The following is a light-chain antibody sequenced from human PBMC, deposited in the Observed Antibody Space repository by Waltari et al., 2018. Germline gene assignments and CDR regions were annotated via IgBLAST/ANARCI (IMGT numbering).Light chain of an antibody. Sequence: FMLTQPHSVSESPGKTVTISCTRSIGNIASNYVQWYQQRPGGAPTTIIYEDTQRPSGVPDRFSGSIDSSSNSASLTISGLITEDEADYYCQSYDLNSRVVFGGRTKLTVL. V-gene: IGLV6-57*03. CDR2: EDT. J-gene: IGLJ2*01. CDR1: IGNIASNY. CDR3: QSYDLNSRVV.